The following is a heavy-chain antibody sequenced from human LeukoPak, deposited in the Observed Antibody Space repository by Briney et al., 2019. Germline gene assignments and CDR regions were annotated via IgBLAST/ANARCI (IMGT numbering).Heavy chain of an antibody. Sequence: ASVKVSCKASGDTFTSYAMNWVRQAPGQGLEWMGWINTNTGNPTYSQGFTGRFVFSLATSVSTAHLQISSLQAEDTAVYYCARRRLTYYYDSSAYGDAFDIWGQGTMVTVSS. CDR2: INTNTGNP. CDR3: ARRRLTYYYDSSAYGDAFDI. J-gene: IGHJ3*02. V-gene: IGHV7-4-1*02. D-gene: IGHD3-22*01. CDR1: GDTFTSYA.